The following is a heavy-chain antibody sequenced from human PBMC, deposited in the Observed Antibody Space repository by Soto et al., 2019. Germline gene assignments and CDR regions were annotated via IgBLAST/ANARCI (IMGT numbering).Heavy chain of an antibody. D-gene: IGHD6-6*01. CDR3: ARVRPLVCYFYYYMDV. CDR1: GYTFTNYG. Sequence: QVQLLQSGAEVKKPGASVKVSCKSSGYTFTNYGITWVRQAPGQGLECMGWVGAYNGNTHYTEILHGRVTITTDTSKRTAYMELRGLRSDDSAVYYCARVRPLVCYFYYYMDVWGNGTTVTVSS. V-gene: IGHV1-18*01. CDR2: VGAYNGNT. J-gene: IGHJ6*03.